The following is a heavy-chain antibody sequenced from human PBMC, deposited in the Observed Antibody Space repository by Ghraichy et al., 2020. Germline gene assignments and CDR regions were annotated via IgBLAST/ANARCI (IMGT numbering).Heavy chain of an antibody. CDR2: INHSGST. CDR3: ARVGRWLQNGNFDY. CDR1: GGSFSGYY. J-gene: IGHJ4*02. V-gene: IGHV4-34*01. D-gene: IGHD5-24*01. Sequence: SETLSLTCAVYGGSFSGYYWSWIRQPPGKGLEWIGEINHSGSTNYNPSLKSRVTISVDTSKNKFSLKLSSVTAADTAVYYCARVGRWLQNGNFDYWGQGTLVTVSS.